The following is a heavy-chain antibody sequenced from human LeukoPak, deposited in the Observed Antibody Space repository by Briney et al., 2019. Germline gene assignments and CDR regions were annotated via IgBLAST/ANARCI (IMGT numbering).Heavy chain of an antibody. J-gene: IGHJ5*02. D-gene: IGHD3-22*01. CDR3: TTSHSSGYFPAQDR. CDR1: GFTFSNAW. Sequence: KAGGSLRLSCAASGFTFSNAWMSWVRQAPGKGLEWVGRIKSKTGGGTTDYTAPVKGRFTISRDDSKNTLYLQMNSLKTDDTAVYYCTTSHSSGYFPAQDRWGQGTLVTVSS. V-gene: IGHV3-15*01. CDR2: IKSKTGGGTT.